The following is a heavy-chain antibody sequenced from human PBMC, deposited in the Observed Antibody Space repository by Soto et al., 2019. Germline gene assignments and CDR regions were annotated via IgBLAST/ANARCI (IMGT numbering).Heavy chain of an antibody. CDR2: IYYSGST. Sequence: SETLSLTCTVSGGSISSGDYYWSWIRQPPGKGLEWIGYIYYSGSTYYNPSLKSRVTISVDTSKNQFSLKLSSVTAADTAVYYCARVSDTAMVIDYWGQGTLVTVSS. CDR3: ARVSDTAMVIDY. D-gene: IGHD5-18*01. V-gene: IGHV4-30-4*01. CDR1: GGSISSGDYY. J-gene: IGHJ4*02.